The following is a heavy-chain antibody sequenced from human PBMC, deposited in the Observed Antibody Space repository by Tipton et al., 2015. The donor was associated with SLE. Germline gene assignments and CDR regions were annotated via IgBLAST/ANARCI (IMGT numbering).Heavy chain of an antibody. CDR2: IYSSGST. Sequence: TLSLTCTVSGGSIRSNYWIWIRQPPGKGLEWIGYIYSSGSTNYNPSLKSRVTISIDVSKNQFSLKLPSVTAADTAVYYCGRGATTWRGAIYGMDVWGQGP. J-gene: IGHJ6*02. V-gene: IGHV4-59*08. CDR3: GRGATTWRGAIYGMDV. CDR1: GGSIRSNY. D-gene: IGHD1-1*01.